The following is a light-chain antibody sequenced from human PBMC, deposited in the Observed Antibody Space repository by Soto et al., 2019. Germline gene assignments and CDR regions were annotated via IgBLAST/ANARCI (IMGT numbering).Light chain of an antibody. Sequence: QSALTQPRSVSGSPGQSVTISCTGTSSDAGGYNYVSWYQQHPGKAPKLLIYDVNKRPSGVPDRFSGSKSGNTASLTISGLQADDEADYYCCSYAGSYTLGVFGGGTKLTVL. V-gene: IGLV2-11*01. CDR3: CSYAGSYTLGV. J-gene: IGLJ2*01. CDR1: SSDAGGYNY. CDR2: DVN.